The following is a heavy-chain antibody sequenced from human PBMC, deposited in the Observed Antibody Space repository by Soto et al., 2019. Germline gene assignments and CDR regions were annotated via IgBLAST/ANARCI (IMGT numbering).Heavy chain of an antibody. V-gene: IGHV3-23*01. Sequence: GGSLRLSCAASGFTFSSSAMSWVRQAPGKGLEWVAAISGSGGDTYYADSMKGRFSISRDNSKDTLYLQMYSLSVEDTAVYLCAKEGGSARGCAEFWGQGTLVSVSS. J-gene: IGHJ4*02. CDR3: AKEGGSARGCAEF. CDR2: ISGSGGDT. CDR1: GFTFSSSA. D-gene: IGHD5-12*01.